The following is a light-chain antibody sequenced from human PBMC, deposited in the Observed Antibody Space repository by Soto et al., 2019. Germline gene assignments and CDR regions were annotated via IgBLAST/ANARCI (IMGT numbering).Light chain of an antibody. CDR2: DAS. CDR1: QGVSSY. Sequence: EIVLTQSPATLSLSPGERATLSCRASQGVSSYLAWYQQKPGQAPRLLIYDASNRATGIPARFSGSGPGTDFTLTISSLEPEDFAVYYCQQRSNWHPRKITFGQGTRLEIK. CDR3: QQRSNWHPRKIT. V-gene: IGKV3D-11*01. J-gene: IGKJ5*01.